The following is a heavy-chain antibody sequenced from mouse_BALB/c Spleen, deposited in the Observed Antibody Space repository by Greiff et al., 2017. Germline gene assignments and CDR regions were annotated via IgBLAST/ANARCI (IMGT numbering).Heavy chain of an antibody. Sequence: EVQLKESGPGLVKPSQSLSLTCTVTGYSITSDYAWNWIRQFPGNKLEWMGYISYSGSTSYNPSLKSRISITRDTSKNQFFLQLNSVTTEDTATYYCARGNYVLSWFAYWGQGTLVTVSA. J-gene: IGHJ3*01. CDR1: GYSITSDYA. CDR3: ARGNYVLSWFAY. CDR2: ISYSGST. D-gene: IGHD2-1*01. V-gene: IGHV3-2*02.